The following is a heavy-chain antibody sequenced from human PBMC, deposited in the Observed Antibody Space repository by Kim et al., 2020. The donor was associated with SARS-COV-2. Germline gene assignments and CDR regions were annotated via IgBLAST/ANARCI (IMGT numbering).Heavy chain of an antibody. V-gene: IGHV3-33*01. CDR1: GFTFSSYG. CDR2: IWYDGSNK. Sequence: GGSLRLSCAASGFTFSSYGMHWVRQAPGKGLEWVAVIWYDGSNKYYADSVKGRFTISRDNSKNTLYLQMNSLRAEDTAVYYCARDPVGIAARGPFDYWGQGTLVTVSS. CDR3: ARDPVGIAARGPFDY. D-gene: IGHD6-6*01. J-gene: IGHJ4*02.